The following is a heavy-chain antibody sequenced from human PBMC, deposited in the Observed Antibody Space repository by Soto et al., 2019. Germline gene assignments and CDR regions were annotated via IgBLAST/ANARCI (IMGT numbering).Heavy chain of an antibody. D-gene: IGHD5-18*01. CDR3: ARDSSDTAVVNRFDY. Sequence: PSETLSLTCTVSGGPISSGGYYWSWIRQHPGKGLEWIGYIFYSGSTYYNPSLKSRVTISVDTSKNQFSLKLSSVAAADTAVFYCARDSSDTAVVNRFDYWGQGTLVTVSS. V-gene: IGHV4-31*03. CDR2: IFYSGST. J-gene: IGHJ4*02. CDR1: GGPISSGGYY.